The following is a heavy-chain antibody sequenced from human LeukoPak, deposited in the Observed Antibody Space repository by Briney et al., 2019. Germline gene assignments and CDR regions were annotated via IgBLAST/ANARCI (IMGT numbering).Heavy chain of an antibody. Sequence: GGSLRLSCAASGFTLSDYYMSWIRQAPGKGLEWVSYICDSGRTIYYADSVKGRFTISRDNAKNSVYLQMNNLRAEDTAVYYCARDRLGDYDLSGYYLKWGQGALVTVSS. D-gene: IGHD3-22*01. CDR3: ARDRLGDYDLSGYYLK. CDR2: ICDSGRTI. V-gene: IGHV3-11*01. J-gene: IGHJ4*02. CDR1: GFTLSDYY.